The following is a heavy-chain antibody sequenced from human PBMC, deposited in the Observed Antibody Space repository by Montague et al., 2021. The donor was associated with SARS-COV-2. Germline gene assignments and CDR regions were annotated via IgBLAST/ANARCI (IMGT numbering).Heavy chain of an antibody. Sequence: SLRLSCAASGFTFSSYEMTWVRQAPGKGLEWVSYISSSGSTIYYADSVKGRFTISRDNAKNSLYLQMNSLRAEDTAVYYCASEQYCSGGSCFYDAFDIWGQGTMVTVSS. CDR2: ISSSGSTI. J-gene: IGHJ3*02. CDR1: GFTFSSYE. V-gene: IGHV3-48*03. D-gene: IGHD2-15*01. CDR3: ASEQYCSGGSCFYDAFDI.